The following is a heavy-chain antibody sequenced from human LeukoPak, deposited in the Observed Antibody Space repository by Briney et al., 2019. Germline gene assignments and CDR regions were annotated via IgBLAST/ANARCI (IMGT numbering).Heavy chain of an antibody. CDR1: GFIFSNYW. Sequence: GGSLRLSCAASGFIFSNYWMHWVRQAPGKGLVWVSRISKDGSFASYADSVKGRFTISRDNAKNTLYLQINNLRVEDTAVYYCARGRPHGNDYWGQGTLVTVSS. D-gene: IGHD4-23*01. CDR2: ISKDGSFA. CDR3: ARGRPHGNDY. V-gene: IGHV3-74*01. J-gene: IGHJ4*02.